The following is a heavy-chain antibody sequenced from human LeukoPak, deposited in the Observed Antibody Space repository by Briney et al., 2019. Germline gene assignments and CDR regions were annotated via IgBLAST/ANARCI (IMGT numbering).Heavy chain of an antibody. Sequence: ASVKVSCKESGYTFTSYYIHWVRQSPGQGLEWMGIINPSGGATSYSQKFQGRVTITRNTSISTAYMELSSLRSEDTAVYYCAREGGVDSSSWSGYYYYYMDVWGKGTTVTVSS. J-gene: IGHJ6*03. CDR1: GYTFTSYY. CDR3: AREGGVDSSSWSGYYYYYMDV. CDR2: INPSGGAT. D-gene: IGHD6-13*01. V-gene: IGHV1-46*01.